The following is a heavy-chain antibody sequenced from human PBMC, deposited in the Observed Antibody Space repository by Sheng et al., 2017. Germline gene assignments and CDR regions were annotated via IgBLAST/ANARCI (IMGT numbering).Heavy chain of an antibody. CDR1: GGSFSGYY. Sequence: QVQLQQWGAGLLKPSETLSLTCAVYGGSFSGYYWSWIRQPPGKGLEWIGEINHSGSTNYNPSLKSRVTMSVDTSKNQFSLKLSSVTAADTAVYYCARRAYYDYVWGSYPDGPPFDYWGQGTLVTVSS. CDR3: ARRAYYDYVWGSYPDGPPFDY. D-gene: IGHD3-16*02. V-gene: IGHV4-34*01. CDR2: INHSGST. J-gene: IGHJ4*02.